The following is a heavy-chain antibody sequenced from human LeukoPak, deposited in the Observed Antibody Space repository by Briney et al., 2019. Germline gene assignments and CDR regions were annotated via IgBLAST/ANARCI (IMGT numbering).Heavy chain of an antibody. CDR2: IKTDGSIT. CDR3: ARWRHYYDSSGYYYYYYYMDV. CDR1: GFSFSVFW. D-gene: IGHD3-22*01. Sequence: GGSLRLSCAASGFSFSVFWMHWVRQAPGKGPVWVSRIKTDGSITNYADSVKGRFTISRDNAKNTLYLQMNSLRAEDTAVYYCARWRHYYDSSGYYYYYYYMDVWGKGTTVTISS. J-gene: IGHJ6*03. V-gene: IGHV3-74*01.